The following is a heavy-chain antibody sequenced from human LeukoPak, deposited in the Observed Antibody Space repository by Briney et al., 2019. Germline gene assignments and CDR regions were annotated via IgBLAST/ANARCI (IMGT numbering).Heavy chain of an antibody. CDR3: ARDYADYVGYFFFDY. D-gene: IGHD4-17*01. V-gene: IGHV3-23*01. Sequence: PGGSLRLSCAASGFTFNNYAMNWVRQAPGKGLEWVSSISGGGETTYYADSAKGRSTISRDNSQNTLYLQMNSLRAEDTAVYYRARDYADYVGYFFFDYWGQGTLVTVSS. CDR1: GFTFNNYA. J-gene: IGHJ4*02. CDR2: ISGGGETT.